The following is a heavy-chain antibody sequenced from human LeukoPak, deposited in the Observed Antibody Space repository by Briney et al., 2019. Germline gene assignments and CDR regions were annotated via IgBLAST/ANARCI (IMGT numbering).Heavy chain of an antibody. Sequence: GGSLRLSCAVSGLTLSNYGMSWVRQAPGKGLEWVAGISGSGGSTNYAASVKGRFTISRDNPENTLYLQLNSLRAEDTAVYFCAKRGVVIRVILVGFHKEAYYFDSWGQGALVTVSS. J-gene: IGHJ4*02. CDR2: ISGSGGST. CDR1: GLTLSNYG. D-gene: IGHD3-22*01. V-gene: IGHV3-23*01. CDR3: AKRGVVIRVILVGFHKEAYYFDS.